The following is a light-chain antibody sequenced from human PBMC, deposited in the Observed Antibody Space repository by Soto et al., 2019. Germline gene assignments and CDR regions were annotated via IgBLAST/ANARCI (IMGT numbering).Light chain of an antibody. V-gene: IGLV6-57*03. J-gene: IGLJ3*02. CDR2: EDN. CDR1: SGSIASNY. CDR3: QSYDSSNQGNWV. Sequence: QSVSESPGKTVTISCTRSSGSIASNYVQWYQQRPGSAPTTVIYEDNQRPSGVPDRFSGSIDSSSNSASLTISGLKTEDEADYYCQSYDSSNQGNWVFGGGTKVTVL.